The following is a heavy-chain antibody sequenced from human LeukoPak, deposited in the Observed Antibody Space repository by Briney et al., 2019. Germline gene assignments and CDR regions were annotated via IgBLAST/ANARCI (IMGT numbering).Heavy chain of an antibody. CDR1: GFTFSSYA. Sequence: GGSLRLSCAASGFTFSSYAVHWVRQAPGRGLEWVAVISYDGSNKYYADSVKGRFSISRDNSKNTLYLQMNSLRAEDTAVYYCAKAIRTTVAFDIWGQGTMVTVSS. D-gene: IGHD4-23*01. CDR3: AKAIRTTVAFDI. CDR2: ISYDGSNK. V-gene: IGHV3-30-3*01. J-gene: IGHJ3*02.